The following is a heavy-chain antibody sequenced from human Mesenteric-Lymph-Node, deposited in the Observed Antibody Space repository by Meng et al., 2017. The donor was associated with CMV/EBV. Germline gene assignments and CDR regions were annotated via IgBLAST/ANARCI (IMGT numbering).Heavy chain of an antibody. CDR3: ARGSYYNAWCDYYTGGAFDI. D-gene: IGHD3-3*01. J-gene: IGHJ3*02. Sequence: GGPLRPSWQPSGHTFTIYWVGWVRQMPGKCLEWMGIFYPGDSDTRYSPSFQGQVTISVDKTINTAYLQRSSLNASATAIYYTARGSYYNAWCDYYTGGAFDIWGQGTLVTVSS. V-gene: IGHV5-51*01. CDR2: FYPGDSDT. CDR1: GHTFTIYW.